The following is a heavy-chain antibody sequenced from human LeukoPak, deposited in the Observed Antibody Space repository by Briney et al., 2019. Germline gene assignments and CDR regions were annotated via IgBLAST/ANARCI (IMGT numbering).Heavy chain of an antibody. CDR2: INSDGSST. Sequence: GGSLRLSCAASGFTFSSCWIHCVRQPPGKGLVWVSRINSDGSSTSYADSVKGRFTISRDNAKNTLYLQMNSLRAEDTAVYYCARGYCSSTSCLKGAWFDPWGQGTLVTVSS. D-gene: IGHD2-2*01. CDR1: GFTFSSCW. CDR3: ARGYCSSTSCLKGAWFDP. V-gene: IGHV3-74*01. J-gene: IGHJ5*02.